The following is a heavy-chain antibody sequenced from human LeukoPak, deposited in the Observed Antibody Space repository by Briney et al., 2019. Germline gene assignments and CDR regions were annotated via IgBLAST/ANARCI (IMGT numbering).Heavy chain of an antibody. CDR1: GFTFGDYA. V-gene: IGHV3-49*04. D-gene: IGHD1-1*01. Sequence: GGSLRLSCAASGFTFGDYAMSWVRQAPGKGLEWVGFIRSKAYGGTTEYAASVKGRFTISRDDSKSIAYLQMNSLKTEDTAVYYCTPANGDYWGQGTLVTVSS. J-gene: IGHJ4*02. CDR2: IRSKAYGGTT. CDR3: TPANGDY.